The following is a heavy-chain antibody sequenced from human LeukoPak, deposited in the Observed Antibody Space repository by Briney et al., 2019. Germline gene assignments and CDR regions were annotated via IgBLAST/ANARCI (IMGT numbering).Heavy chain of an antibody. V-gene: IGHV3-20*04. CDR3: ARVGYDILTGYYRAFDY. J-gene: IGHJ4*02. Sequence: GGSLRLSCAAPGFTFDDYGMSWVRQAPGKGLEWVSGINWNGGSTGYADSVKGRFTISRDNAKNSLYLQMNSLRAEDTALYYCARVGYDILTGYYRAFDYWGQGTLATVSS. CDR2: INWNGGST. CDR1: GFTFDDYG. D-gene: IGHD3-9*01.